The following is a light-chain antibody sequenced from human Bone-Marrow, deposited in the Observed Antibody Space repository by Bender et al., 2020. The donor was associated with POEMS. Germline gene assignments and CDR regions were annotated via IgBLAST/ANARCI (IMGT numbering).Light chain of an antibody. CDR2: EGT. J-gene: IGLJ2*01. CDR1: SSDFENYNL. V-gene: IGLV2-23*01. Sequence: QSALTQPASVSGSPGQSITISCTGTSSDFENYNLVSWYQQHPDKAPKVIIYEGTKRPSGVSIRFSGSKSGNTASLTISGLQAEDEADYYCYSYLSSSFPVVFGGGTKLTVL. CDR3: YSYLSSSFPVV.